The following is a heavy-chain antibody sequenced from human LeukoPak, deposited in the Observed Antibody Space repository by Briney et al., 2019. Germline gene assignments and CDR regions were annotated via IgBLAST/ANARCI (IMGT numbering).Heavy chain of an antibody. CDR2: IWHDGSEK. CDR3: ARGWALAGNPNWFDP. D-gene: IGHD6-19*01. V-gene: IGHV3-33*01. CDR1: GFTFTNYA. J-gene: IGHJ5*02. Sequence: GGSLRLSCAASGFTFTNYAIHWVRPAPGRGLEWVAVIWHDGSEKHYEDSVKGRFTISRDNSKNTLYLQMNSLRAEDTAVYYCARGWALAGNPNWFDPWGQGTLVTVSS.